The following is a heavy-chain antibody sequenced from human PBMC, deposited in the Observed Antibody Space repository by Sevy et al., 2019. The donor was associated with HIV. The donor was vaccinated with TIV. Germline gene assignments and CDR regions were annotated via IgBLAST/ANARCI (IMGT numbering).Heavy chain of an antibody. CDR2: IKQDGSVK. CDR3: VRAIAADGIF. CDR1: GFTLNNYW. Sequence: GGSLRLSCAASGFTLNNYWMNWVRQAPGKGLEWVANIKQDGSVKYYVDSVKGRFTISRDNARNLVFLQMNSLRVEDTALYYCVRAIAADGIFWGQGILVTVSS. V-gene: IGHV3-7*01. J-gene: IGHJ4*02. D-gene: IGHD6-13*01.